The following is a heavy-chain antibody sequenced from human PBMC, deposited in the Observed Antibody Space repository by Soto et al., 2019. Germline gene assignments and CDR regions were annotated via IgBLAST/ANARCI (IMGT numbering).Heavy chain of an antibody. CDR2: IYYSGST. D-gene: IGHD6-19*01. CDR3: ARLTPGYSSGWFIDY. J-gene: IGHJ4*02. V-gene: IGHV4-30-4*01. Sequence: PSETLSLTCTVSGGSISSGVYYWSWIRQPPEKGLEWIGYIYYSGSTYYNPSLKSRVTISVDTSKNQFSLKLSSVTAADTAVYYCARLTPGYSSGWFIDYWGQGTLVTVSS. CDR1: GGSISSGVYY.